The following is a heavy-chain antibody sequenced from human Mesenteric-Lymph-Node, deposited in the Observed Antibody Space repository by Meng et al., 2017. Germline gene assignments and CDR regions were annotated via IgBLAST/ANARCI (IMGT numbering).Heavy chain of an antibody. CDR1: GASITSINHY. CDR3: ARGRDYYDSSGYSRDDAFDI. J-gene: IGHJ3*02. CDR2: IDYSGST. V-gene: IGHV4-39*07. D-gene: IGHD3-22*01. Sequence: SETLSLTCTVSGASITSINHYWGWTRQPPGKGLEWIATIDYSGSTYYNPSLKSRVTVSVDTSKNQFSLKLSSVTAAETAVYYCARGRDYYDSSGYSRDDAFDIWGQGTRVTVSS.